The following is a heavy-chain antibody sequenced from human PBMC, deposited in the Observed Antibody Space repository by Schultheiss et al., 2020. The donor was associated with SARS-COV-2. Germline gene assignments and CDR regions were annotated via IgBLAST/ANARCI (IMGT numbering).Heavy chain of an antibody. Sequence: GESLKISCAASGFTFSSYAMSWVRQAPGKGLEWVSAISGSGGSIGYADSVKGRFTISRDNAKNSLYLQMNSLRAEDTALYYCARESGDDDLNWFDPWGQGTLVTVSS. D-gene: IGHD2-21*02. CDR2: ISGSGGSI. V-gene: IGHV3-23*01. CDR3: ARESGDDDLNWFDP. CDR1: GFTFSSYA. J-gene: IGHJ5*02.